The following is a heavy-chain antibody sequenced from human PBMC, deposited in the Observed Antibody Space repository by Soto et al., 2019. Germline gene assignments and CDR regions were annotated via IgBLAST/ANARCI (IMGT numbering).Heavy chain of an antibody. V-gene: IGHV4-31*03. CDR3: ARYRTSSSCSKFDY. J-gene: IGHJ4*02. Sequence: QVLLQESGPRLMKPSQTLSLTCSVSGLTISSASYYWSWIRQHPGKGLEWVGNIYFNGSTYYSPSLKSRVTLWLDTSKDQFSLWLTSVTAADTAVYYCARYRTSSSCSKFDYWGPGTLVTVSS. CDR2: IYFNGST. CDR1: GLTISSASYY. D-gene: IGHD6-13*01.